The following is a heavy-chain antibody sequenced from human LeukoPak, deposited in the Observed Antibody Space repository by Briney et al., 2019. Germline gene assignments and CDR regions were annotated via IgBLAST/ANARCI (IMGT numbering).Heavy chain of an antibody. CDR2: IYHSGST. J-gene: IGHJ4*02. Sequence: SQTLSLTCTVSGGSISSGGYYWSWIRQPPGKGLEWIGYIYHSGSTYYNPSLKSRVTISVDKSKNQFSLKLSSVTAADTAVYFCARGTKGFGRIYLDYWGQGTLITVSS. CDR3: ARGTKGFGRIYLDY. D-gene: IGHD2/OR15-2a*01. CDR1: GGSISSGGYY. V-gene: IGHV4-30-2*01.